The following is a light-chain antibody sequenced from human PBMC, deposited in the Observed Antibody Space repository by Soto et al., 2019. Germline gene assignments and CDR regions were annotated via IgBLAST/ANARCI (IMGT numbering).Light chain of an antibody. V-gene: IGKV4-1*01. CDR1: QSVLYSSNNKNY. Sequence: DIVLTQSPDSLAVSLGERATINCKSSQSVLYSSNNKNYLAWYQQKPGQPPKLLIYWASTRESGVPDRFSGSGSGTDFTLTISSLQAEHVAVYYCQQYYSTTFTFGPGTKVDIK. CDR3: QQYYSTTFT. CDR2: WAS. J-gene: IGKJ3*01.